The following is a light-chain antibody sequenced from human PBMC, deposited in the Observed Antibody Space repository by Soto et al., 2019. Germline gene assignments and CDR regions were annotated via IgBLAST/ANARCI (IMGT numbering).Light chain of an antibody. CDR2: DVT. CDR3: CSYAGSSTYV. Sequence: QSALTQPRSVSGSPGQSVTISCTGTSSDVGAYNFVSWFQQHPGKAPKLIIYDVTKRPSGVPDRFSGSKSGNTASLTISGVQAEDEADYYCCSYAGSSTYVFGTGTKLTVL. J-gene: IGLJ1*01. V-gene: IGLV2-11*01. CDR1: SSDVGAYNF.